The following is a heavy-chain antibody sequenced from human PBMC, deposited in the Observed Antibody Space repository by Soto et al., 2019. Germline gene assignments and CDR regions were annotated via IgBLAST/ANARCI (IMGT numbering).Heavy chain of an antibody. Sequence: ASETLSLTCTVSGGSTSSDNYWSWIRQPPGKGLEWIGHIYYSGNTDYNPSLKSRLAISIDTSKNQFSLKLSSVTAADTAVYFCAREGGESSDGLYYFDSWGQGSLVTVSS. CDR2: IYYSGNT. J-gene: IGHJ4*02. CDR3: AREGGESSDGLYYFDS. V-gene: IGHV4-30-4*01. D-gene: IGHD3-16*01. CDR1: GGSTSSDNY.